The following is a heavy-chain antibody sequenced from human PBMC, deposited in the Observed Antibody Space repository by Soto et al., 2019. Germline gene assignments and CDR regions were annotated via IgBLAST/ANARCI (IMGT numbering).Heavy chain of an antibody. Sequence: EVQLLESGGGLVQPGGSLRLSCAASGFTFSSNAMTWVRQAPGKGLEWVSSISGSGVTTYYADSVKGRFTISRDNSKNTLYLQMNSLRAEDTAVYYCAKGNYDSSGYFWEGDYWGQGTLVTVSS. D-gene: IGHD3-22*01. CDR1: GFTFSSNA. V-gene: IGHV3-23*01. J-gene: IGHJ4*02. CDR2: ISGSGVTT. CDR3: AKGNYDSSGYFWEGDY.